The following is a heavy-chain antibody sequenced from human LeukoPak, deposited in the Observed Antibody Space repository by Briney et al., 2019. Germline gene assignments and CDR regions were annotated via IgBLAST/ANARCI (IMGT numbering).Heavy chain of an antibody. J-gene: IGHJ4*02. CDR2: INPRGGTT. CDR1: GYTFTNYY. CDR3: ARGIATAGYDY. V-gene: IGHV1-46*01. D-gene: IGHD6-13*01. Sequence: ASVTVSCKASGYTFTNYYLHWVRQAPGQGLEWMGIINPRGGTTSFAQKFQGRVTMTRDTSTSTVYMDLSSLRSDDTAVYYCARGIATAGYDYWGQGTLVTVSS.